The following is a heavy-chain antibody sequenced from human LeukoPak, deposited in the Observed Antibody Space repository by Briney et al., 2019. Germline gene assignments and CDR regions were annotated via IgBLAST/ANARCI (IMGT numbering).Heavy chain of an antibody. Sequence: VASVKDSCMASGYTLTDYYLLWVRQAPGQGVKWMGWINPNSGATDYRQSFQARVTITRDTAIGTGYMELTGRKSDHTAVYYCARGRRILGGPENAGDFFDYWGQGSLVTVSS. D-gene: IGHD3-16*01. CDR3: ARGRRILGGPENAGDFFDY. J-gene: IGHJ4*01. CDR1: GYTLTDYY. V-gene: IGHV1-2*02. CDR2: INPNSGAT.